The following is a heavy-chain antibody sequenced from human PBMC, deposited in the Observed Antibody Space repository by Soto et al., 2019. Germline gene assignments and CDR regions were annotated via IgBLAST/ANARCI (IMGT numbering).Heavy chain of an antibody. CDR1: GYTFTSYG. CDR3: ARDRRVVLVWNNWFDP. J-gene: IGHJ5*02. V-gene: IGHV1-18*04. CDR2: ISAYNGNT. D-gene: IGHD3-3*01. Sequence: ASVKVSCKASGYTFTSYGISWVRQAPGQGLEWMGWISAYNGNTNYAQKLQGRVTMTTDTSTSTAYMELRSLRNDDTAVYYCARDRRVVLVWNNWFDPWGQGTLVTVSS.